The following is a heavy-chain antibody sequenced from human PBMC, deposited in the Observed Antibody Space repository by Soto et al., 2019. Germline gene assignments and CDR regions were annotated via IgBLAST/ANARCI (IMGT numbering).Heavy chain of an antibody. CDR1: GGSISSGDYY. D-gene: IGHD2-2*01. J-gene: IGHJ6*02. V-gene: IGHV4-30-4*01. CDR3: ARGGEYCSSTSCYYYYYYGMDV. CDR2: IYYSGST. Sequence: PSETLSHTCTVSGGSISSGDYYWSWIRQPPGKGLEWIGYIYYSGSTYYSPSLKSRVTISVDTSKNQFSLKLSSVTAADTAVYYCARGGEYCSSTSCYYYYYYGMDVWGQGTTVTVSS.